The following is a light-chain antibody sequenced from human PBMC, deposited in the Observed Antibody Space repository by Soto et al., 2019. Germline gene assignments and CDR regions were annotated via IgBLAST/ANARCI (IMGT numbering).Light chain of an antibody. CDR3: NSYTSSNTYV. V-gene: IGLV2-18*02. CDR1: SSDVGSYNR. J-gene: IGLJ1*01. Sequence: QSVLTQPPSVSGSPGQSVTISCTGTSSDVGSYNRVAWYQQPPGTAPKLMIYEVTNRPSGVPDRFSGSKSGNTASLTISGLQAEDEADYYCNSYTSSNTYVFGTETKVTVL. CDR2: EVT.